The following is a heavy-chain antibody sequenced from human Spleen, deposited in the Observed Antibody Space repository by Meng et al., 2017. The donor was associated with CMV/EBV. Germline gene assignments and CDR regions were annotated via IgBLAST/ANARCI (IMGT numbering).Heavy chain of an antibody. V-gene: IGHV4-39*07. Sequence: GSLRLSCTVSGGSINSGPYYWGWIRQPPGKGLEWIGSLYFSGSTYYNPSLKGRVTISVDTSKNQFSLKLSSVTAADTAVYYCARNGQDYYYYGMDVWGQGTTVTVSS. D-gene: IGHD2-8*01. CDR2: LYFSGST. CDR1: GGSINSGPYY. J-gene: IGHJ6*02. CDR3: ARNGQDYYYYGMDV.